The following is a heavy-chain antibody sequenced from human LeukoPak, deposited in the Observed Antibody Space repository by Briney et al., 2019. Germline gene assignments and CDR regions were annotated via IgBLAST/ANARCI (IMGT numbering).Heavy chain of an antibody. CDR2: IKQDGSEE. J-gene: IGHJ6*02. D-gene: IGHD6-6*01. CDR1: GFTFSSYW. CDR3: ARDPYSSTWSYGMDV. Sequence: GGSLRLSCAASGFTFSSYWMSWVRRAPGKGLEWVANIKQDGSEEVYVDSLKGRFTISRDNAKNSLFLQMNTLRAEDTAVYYCARDPYSSTWSYGMDVWGQGTTVTVSS. V-gene: IGHV3-7*05.